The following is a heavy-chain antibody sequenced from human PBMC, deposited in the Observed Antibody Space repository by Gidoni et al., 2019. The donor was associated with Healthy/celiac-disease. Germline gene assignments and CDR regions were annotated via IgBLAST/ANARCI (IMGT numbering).Heavy chain of an antibody. CDR1: GFTFSSYA. J-gene: IGHJ4*02. CDR2: ISGSGGST. V-gene: IGHV3-23*01. D-gene: IGHD6-19*01. Sequence: EVQLLESGGGLVPPGGSLRLSCAASGFTFSSYAMSWVRQAPGKGREWVSAISGSGGSTYYADSVKGRFTISRDNSKNTLYLQMNSLRAEDTAVYYCAKGVTVAVNGDFDYWGQGTLVTVSS. CDR3: AKGVTVAVNGDFDY.